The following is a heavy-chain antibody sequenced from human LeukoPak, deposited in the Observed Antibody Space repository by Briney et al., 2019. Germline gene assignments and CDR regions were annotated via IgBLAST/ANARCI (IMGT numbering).Heavy chain of an antibody. J-gene: IGHJ4*02. V-gene: IGHV3-30*04. D-gene: IGHD6-19*01. CDR2: ISYDGSNK. Sequence: GGSLRLSCAASGFTFSSYAMHWVRQAPGKGLEWVAVISYDGSNKYYADSVKGRFTISRDNSKNTLYLQMNSLRAEDTAVYYCAKVKPSGWYAGPIDYWGQGTLVTVSS. CDR1: GFTFSSYA. CDR3: AKVKPSGWYAGPIDY.